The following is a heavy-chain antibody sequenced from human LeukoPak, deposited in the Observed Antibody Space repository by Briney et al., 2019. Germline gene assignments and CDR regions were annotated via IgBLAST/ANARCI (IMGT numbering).Heavy chain of an antibody. CDR1: GGSFSDYY. CDR3: ARKIRGSGNYRGFDY. J-gene: IGHJ4*02. V-gene: IGHV4-59*01. CDR2: IYYSGNT. Sequence: SETLSLTCAVYGGSFSDYYWSWIRQPPGKGMEWIGYIYYSGNTDYSPSLKSRLTISVDTSKNQFSLKLSSVTAADTAVYYCARKIRGSGNYRGFDYWGQGILVTVSS. D-gene: IGHD3-10*01.